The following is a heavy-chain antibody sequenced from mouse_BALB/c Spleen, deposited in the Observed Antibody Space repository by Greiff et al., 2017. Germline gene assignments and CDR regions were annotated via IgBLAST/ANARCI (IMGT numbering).Heavy chain of an antibody. D-gene: IGHD3-1*01. CDR1: GFTFSSFG. V-gene: IGHV5-17*02. Sequence: EVKLMESGGGLVQPGGSRKLSCAASGFTFSSFGMHWVRQAPEKGLEWVAYISSDSSTIYYADTVQGRFTISRDNPKNTLFLHMTSLRSEDTAMYYCASPPPSSGYVPWFAYWGQGTLVTVSA. CDR2: ISSDSSTI. CDR3: ASPPPSSGYVPWFAY. J-gene: IGHJ3*01.